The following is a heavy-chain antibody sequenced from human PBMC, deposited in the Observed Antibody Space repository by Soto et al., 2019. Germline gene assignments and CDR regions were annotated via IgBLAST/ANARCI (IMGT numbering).Heavy chain of an antibody. J-gene: IGHJ4*02. CDR3: AKGEVRGIIPSYFDY. D-gene: IGHD3-10*01. CDR2: ISNDGSNE. Sequence: LRVSCAGSGFTFRWFGMNWVRQAPGKGLEWVARISNDGSNEYYVDSVKGRFTISRDNSKNTLYLQMDSLRAEDTAVYYCAKGEVRGIIPSYFDYWGLGTLVTVSS. CDR1: GFTFRWFG. V-gene: IGHV3-30*18.